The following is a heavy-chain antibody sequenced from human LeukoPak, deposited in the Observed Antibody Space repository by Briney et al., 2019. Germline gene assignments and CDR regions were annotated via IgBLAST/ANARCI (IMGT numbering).Heavy chain of an antibody. CDR2: INSDGSAT. CDR1: GFTFSRYW. V-gene: IGHV3-74*01. J-gene: IGHJ4*02. CDR3: ARDYGG. Sequence: GGSLRLSCTASGFTFSRYWMHWVRQAPGKGLVWVSRINSDGSATTYADSVRGRFSTSRDNAKNTVYLQMNSLRGDDTGVYYCARDYGGWGQGTLVTVPA. D-gene: IGHD4/OR15-4a*01.